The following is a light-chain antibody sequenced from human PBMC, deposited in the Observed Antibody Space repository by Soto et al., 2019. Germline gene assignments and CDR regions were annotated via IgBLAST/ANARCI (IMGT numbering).Light chain of an antibody. Sequence: GDRVTIACRASQDISTYLAWYQQKPGKVPKLLIYAASTLLSGVPSRFSGSGSGTDFTLTISSLQPEDVATYYCQKYNTAPLTFGQGTKVDIK. J-gene: IGKJ1*01. CDR3: QKYNTAPLT. CDR1: QDISTY. CDR2: AAS. V-gene: IGKV1-27*01.